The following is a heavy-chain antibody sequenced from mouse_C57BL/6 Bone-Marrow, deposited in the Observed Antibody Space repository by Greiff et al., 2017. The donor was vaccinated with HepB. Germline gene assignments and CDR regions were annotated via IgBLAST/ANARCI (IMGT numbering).Heavy chain of an antibody. V-gene: IGHV1-80*01. CDR3: AKGGGYDYCPFAY. J-gene: IGHJ3*01. Sequence: VQLQQPGAELVKPGASVKISCKASGYAFSSYWMNWVKQRPGKGLEWIGQIYPGDGDTNYNGKFKGKATLTADKSSSTAYMQLSSLTSEDSAVYFCAKGGGYDYCPFAYWGQGTLVTVSS. CDR1: GYAFSSYW. CDR2: IYPGDGDT. D-gene: IGHD1-1*01.